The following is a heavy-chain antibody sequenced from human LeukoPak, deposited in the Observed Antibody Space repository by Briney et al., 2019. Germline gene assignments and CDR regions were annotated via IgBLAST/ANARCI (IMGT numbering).Heavy chain of an antibody. CDR2: IWYDGSKE. CDR3: ARVTCSGGSCYVGLGIDY. J-gene: IGHJ4*02. D-gene: IGHD2-15*01. V-gene: IGHV3-33*01. CDR1: GFTFSYYG. Sequence: GGSLRLSCAASGFTFSYYGMHWVRQAPGKGLEWVAIIWYDGSKEYYEDSVKGRFTISRDNSKNTLYLQMNSLRAEDTAVYYCARVTCSGGSCYVGLGIDYWGQGTLVTVSS.